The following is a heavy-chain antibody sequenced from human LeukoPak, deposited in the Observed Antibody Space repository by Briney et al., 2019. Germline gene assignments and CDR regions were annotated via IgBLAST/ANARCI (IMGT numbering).Heavy chain of an antibody. CDR1: GGSISSYY. J-gene: IGHJ4*02. CDR2: IYYSGST. D-gene: IGHD1-7*01. CDR3: ARDSNFYFDY. Sequence: SETLSLTCTVSGGSISSYYWSWTRQPPGKGLEWIGYIYYSGSTNYNPSLKSRVTISVDTSKNQFSLKLSSVTAADTAVYYCARDSNFYFDYWGQGTLVTVSS. V-gene: IGHV4-59*01.